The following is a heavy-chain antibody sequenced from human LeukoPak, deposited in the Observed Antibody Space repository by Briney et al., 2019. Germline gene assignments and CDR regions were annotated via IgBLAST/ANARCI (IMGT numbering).Heavy chain of an antibody. D-gene: IGHD6-13*01. CDR2: IYHSGST. Sequence: SETLSLTCAVYGGSFSGYYWSWIRQPPGKGLEWIGSIYHSGSTYYNPSLKSRVTISVDTSKSQFSLKLNSVTAADTAVYYCAREIAAAGFSDYWGQGTLVTVSS. CDR3: AREIAAAGFSDY. J-gene: IGHJ4*02. V-gene: IGHV4-34*01. CDR1: GGSFSGYY.